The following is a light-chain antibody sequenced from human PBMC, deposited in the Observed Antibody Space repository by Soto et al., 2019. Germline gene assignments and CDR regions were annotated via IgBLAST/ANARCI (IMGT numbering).Light chain of an antibody. V-gene: IGLV2-8*01. CDR1: SSDIGGYNY. CDR3: SAYAGSNKLV. CDR2: EVT. J-gene: IGLJ2*01. Sequence: QSALTQPPSASGSPGQSVTISCTGTSSDIGGYNYVSWYQQHPGKAPKLIIYEVTKRPSGVPDRFSGSRSGNTASLTVSGLQVEDEADYYCSAYAGSNKLVFGGGTKVTVL.